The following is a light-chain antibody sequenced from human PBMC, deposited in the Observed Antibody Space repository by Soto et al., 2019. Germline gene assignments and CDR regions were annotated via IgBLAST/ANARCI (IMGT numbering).Light chain of an antibody. V-gene: IGKV3-20*01. Sequence: EFVLTLSPGTLSLSPGEIATLSCRASQTVRNNYLAWYQQKPGQAPRLLIYAAYTRPTGIPDRFSGSGSGTDFPLTISSLARDDFAVYYCQKYGSSPPFSFGPGT. CDR3: QKYGSSPPFS. CDR1: QTVRNNY. CDR2: AAY. J-gene: IGKJ3*01.